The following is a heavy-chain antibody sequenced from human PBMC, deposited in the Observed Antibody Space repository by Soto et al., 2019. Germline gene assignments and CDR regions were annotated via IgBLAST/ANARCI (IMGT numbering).Heavy chain of an antibody. D-gene: IGHD1-26*01. J-gene: IGHJ4*02. Sequence: GSLRRAGSASGFTFTSYYMSWVRQAQGKGLEWVANINEDGSERYYVDSVKGRFTVSRDNAKNSLYLQMNSLRAEDTAIYYCAKWGGGGSDYWGQGSLVTVSS. CDR1: GFTFTSYY. CDR3: AKWGGGGSDY. CDR2: INEDGSER. V-gene: IGHV3-7*01.